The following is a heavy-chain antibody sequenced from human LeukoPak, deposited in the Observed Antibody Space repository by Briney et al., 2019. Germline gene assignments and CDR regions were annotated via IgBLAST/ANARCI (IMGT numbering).Heavy chain of an antibody. CDR3: ARESLYGSGSYYNVLTFDY. Sequence: SETLSLTCPVSGGSISNYYYWTWIRQPPGKGLEWIGEIYHSGSTNYNPSLKGRVTISVDKSKNQFSLKLSSVTAADTAVYYCARESLYGSGSYYNVLTFDYWGQGTLVTVSS. CDR1: GGSISNYYY. J-gene: IGHJ4*02. CDR2: IYHSGST. D-gene: IGHD3-10*01. V-gene: IGHV4-4*02.